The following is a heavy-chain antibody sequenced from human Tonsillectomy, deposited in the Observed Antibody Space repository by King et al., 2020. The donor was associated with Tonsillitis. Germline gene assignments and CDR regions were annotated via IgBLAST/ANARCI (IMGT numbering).Heavy chain of an antibody. Sequence: VQLVESGGGVVQPGRSLRLSCAASGFTFSSYGMHWVRQAPGKGLEWVAVIWYDGSNQYYADSVKGRFTISRDNSKNTLYLQMNSLRAEDTAVYYCARANFSSDAFDIWGQGTMVTVSS. V-gene: IGHV3-33*01. J-gene: IGHJ3*02. D-gene: IGHD4/OR15-4a*01. CDR1: GFTFSSYG. CDR3: ARANFSSDAFDI. CDR2: IWYDGSNQ.